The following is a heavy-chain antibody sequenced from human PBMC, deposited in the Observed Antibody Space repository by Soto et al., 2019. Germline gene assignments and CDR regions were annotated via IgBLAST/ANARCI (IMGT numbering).Heavy chain of an antibody. CDR1: GYTFTSYY. V-gene: IGHV1-46*01. CDR2: INPSGGST. J-gene: IGHJ3*02. Sequence: ASVKVSCKASGYTFTSYYMHWVRQAPGQGLEWMGIINPSGGSTSYAQKFQGRVTMTRDTSTSTVYMGLGSLRSEDTAVYYCAREGPGSKRRTGFDIWGQGTMVTVSS. CDR3: AREGPGSKRRTGFDI. D-gene: IGHD2-15*01.